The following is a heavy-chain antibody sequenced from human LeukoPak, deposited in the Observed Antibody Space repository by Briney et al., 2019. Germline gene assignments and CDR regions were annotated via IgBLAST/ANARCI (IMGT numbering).Heavy chain of an antibody. CDR2: IYTSGST. CDR3: ARSGRIAAAGTFDY. V-gene: IGHV4-4*07. J-gene: IGHJ4*02. CDR1: GGSMSSYY. Sequence: SETLSLTCTVSGGSMSSYYWSWIRQPAGKGLEWIGRIYTSGSTNYNPSLKSRVTIPVDTSKNQFSLKLSSVTAADTAVYYCARSGRIAAAGTFDYWGQGTLVTVSS. D-gene: IGHD6-13*01.